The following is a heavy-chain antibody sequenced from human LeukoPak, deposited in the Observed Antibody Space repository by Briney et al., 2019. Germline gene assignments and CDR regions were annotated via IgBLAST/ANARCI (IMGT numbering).Heavy chain of an antibody. CDR3: ARSGVHDFWSGQHLAGWFDP. J-gene: IGHJ5*02. CDR2: INPASGGT. CDR1: GFTFTGHY. D-gene: IGHD3-3*01. Sequence: ASVKVSCKASGFTFTGHYIHWVRLAPGQGLEWMGYINPASGGTSSPPNLRDRVTLTTDTSVSAAYMELSSLLSDDTAVYYCARSGVHDFWSGQHLAGWFDPWGQGTLVTVSS. V-gene: IGHV1-2*02.